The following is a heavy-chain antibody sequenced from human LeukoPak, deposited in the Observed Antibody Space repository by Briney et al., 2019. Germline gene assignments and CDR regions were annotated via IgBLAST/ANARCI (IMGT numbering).Heavy chain of an antibody. V-gene: IGHV4-59*01. CDR1: GGSISSDY. CDR3: ARSDSSSLPSDY. J-gene: IGHJ4*02. Sequence: SETLSLTCTLSGGSISSDYWTWIRQPPGKGLEWIGYIYYSGITNYNPSLKSRVTISVDTSKNQFSLKLTSVTAADTAMYYCARSDSSSLPSDYWGQGTLVTVSS. D-gene: IGHD6-6*01. CDR2: IYYSGIT.